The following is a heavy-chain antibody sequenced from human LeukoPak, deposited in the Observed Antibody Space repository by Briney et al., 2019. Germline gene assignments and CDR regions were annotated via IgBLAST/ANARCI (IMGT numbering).Heavy chain of an antibody. V-gene: IGHV3-23*01. D-gene: IGHD3-3*01. J-gene: IGHJ4*02. Sequence: PGGSLRLSCAASGFTFGSYSMTWVRQAPGKGLEWVSAISGSGGSTYYADSVKGRFTISRDNSKNTLYLQMNSLRAEDTAVYYCAKSGDFWSGYCDYWGQGTLVTVSS. CDR3: AKSGDFWSGYCDY. CDR2: ISGSGGST. CDR1: GFTFGSYS.